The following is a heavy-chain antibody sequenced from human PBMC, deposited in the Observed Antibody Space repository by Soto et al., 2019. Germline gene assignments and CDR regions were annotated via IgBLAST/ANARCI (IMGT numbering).Heavy chain of an antibody. J-gene: IGHJ4*02. CDR1: GFTFSSYA. CDR3: AKSYYDSSGYFPFDY. V-gene: IGHV3-23*01. Sequence: GGSLRLSCAASGFTFSSYAMSWVRQAPGKGLEWVSAISGSGGSTYYADSVKGRFTISRDNSKNTLYLQMNSLRAEDTAVYYCAKSYYDSSGYFPFDYWGQGTLVTVSS. CDR2: ISGSGGST. D-gene: IGHD3-22*01.